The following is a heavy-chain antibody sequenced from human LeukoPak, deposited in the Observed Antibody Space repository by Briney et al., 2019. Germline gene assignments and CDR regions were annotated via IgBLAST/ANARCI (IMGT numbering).Heavy chain of an antibody. J-gene: IGHJ6*03. CDR1: GFTFSSYS. Sequence: GGSLRLSCAASGFTFSSYSMSWVRQAPGKGLEWVSYISSSGSTIYYADSVKGRFTISRDNAKNSLYLQMNSLRAEDTAVYYCARGTVGYYYYYYMDVWGKGTTVTISS. V-gene: IGHV3-48*04. CDR3: ARGTVGYYYYYYMDV. CDR2: ISSSGSTI.